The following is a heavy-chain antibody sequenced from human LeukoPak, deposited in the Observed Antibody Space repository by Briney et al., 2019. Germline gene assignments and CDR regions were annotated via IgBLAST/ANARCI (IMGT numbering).Heavy chain of an antibody. D-gene: IGHD3-10*01. CDR2: IGSPGDT. CDR1: GFTFSVYD. V-gene: IGHV3-13*01. J-gene: IGHJ2*01. Sequence: PGGSLRLSCAASGFTFSVYDMHWVRQATGKGLEWVSAIGSPGDTYYPGAVKGRFTISRENAKNSLYLQMNSLRDGATAVYYCAREDASGFDLWGRGTLVIVSS. CDR3: AREDASGFDL.